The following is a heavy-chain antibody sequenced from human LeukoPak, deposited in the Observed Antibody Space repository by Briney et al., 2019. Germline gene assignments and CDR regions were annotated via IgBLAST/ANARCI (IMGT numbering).Heavy chain of an antibody. CDR2: ITDNGGGT. CDR1: EFTFSSYS. V-gene: IGHV3-64D*06. D-gene: IGHD5-18*01. Sequence: PGGSLRLSCSASEFTFSSYSMHWVRQTPGKGPEYVSAITDNGGGTFYADSVKGRFTISRDNSKNTLFLQMTSLGSEDTATYYCVKRSRYNYDYWGQGTLVTVS. J-gene: IGHJ4*02. CDR3: VKRSRYNYDY.